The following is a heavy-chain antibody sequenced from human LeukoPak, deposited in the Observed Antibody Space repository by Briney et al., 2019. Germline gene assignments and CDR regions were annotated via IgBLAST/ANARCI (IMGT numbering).Heavy chain of an antibody. D-gene: IGHD1-26*01. Sequence: PGGSLRLSCAASGFTFSSYAMSWVRQAPGRGLEWVSTITGSGGSTYYADSVKGRFTISRDNSKNTLYLQMNSLRAEDTAIFYCAKTGSYYYFDYWGQGTLVSVSS. CDR2: ITGSGGST. J-gene: IGHJ4*02. CDR3: AKTGSYYYFDY. CDR1: GFTFSSYA. V-gene: IGHV3-23*01.